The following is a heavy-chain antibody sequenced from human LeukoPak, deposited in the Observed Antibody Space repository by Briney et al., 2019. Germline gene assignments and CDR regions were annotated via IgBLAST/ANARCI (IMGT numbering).Heavy chain of an antibody. Sequence: SETLSLTCTVSGGSISSRSYYWGWIRQPPGKGLEWIGSIYYSGSTYYNPSLKSRVTISVDTSKNQFSLKLSSVTAADTAVYYCAREVDYGDGNWFDPWGQGTLVTVSS. CDR1: GGSISSRSYY. CDR2: IYYSGST. D-gene: IGHD4-17*01. CDR3: AREVDYGDGNWFDP. J-gene: IGHJ5*02. V-gene: IGHV4-39*07.